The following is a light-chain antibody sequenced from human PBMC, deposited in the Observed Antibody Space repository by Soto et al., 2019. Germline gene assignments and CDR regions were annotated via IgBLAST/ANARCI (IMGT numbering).Light chain of an antibody. Sequence: DIQMTQSPSSLSASVGDRVTITCRASQSISSYLNWYQQKPGKAPKLLIYAASSLQSGVPSRFSGSGSGTDFPLTISSLQPEDFATYYCQQSYSIPYTFGQGTKLEIK. J-gene: IGKJ2*01. V-gene: IGKV1-39*01. CDR1: QSISSY. CDR2: AAS. CDR3: QQSYSIPYT.